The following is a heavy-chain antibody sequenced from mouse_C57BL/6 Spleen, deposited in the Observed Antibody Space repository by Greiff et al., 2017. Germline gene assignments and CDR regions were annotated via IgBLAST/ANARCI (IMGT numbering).Heavy chain of an antibody. CDR2: IGPGSGST. D-gene: IGHD2-3*01. CDR1: GYTFTDYY. Sequence: VQLQESGAELVKPGASVKISCKASGYTFTDYYINWVKQRPGQGLEWIGKIGPGSGSTYYNEKFKGKATLTADKSSSPSYMQLCSLTSDDSAVYFCARSPDGYYPYYYAMDYWGQGTSVTVSS. V-gene: IGHV1-77*01. CDR3: ARSPDGYYPYYYAMDY. J-gene: IGHJ4*01.